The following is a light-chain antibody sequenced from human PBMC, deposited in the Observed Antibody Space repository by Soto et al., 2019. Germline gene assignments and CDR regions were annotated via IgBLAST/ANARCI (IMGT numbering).Light chain of an antibody. Sequence: SYELTQPPSVSVAPGKTARLTCGGNNIGSKSVHWYQQKPGQAPVLVIYYDSDRPSGIPERFSGSNSGNTATLTISRVEARDEADYYCQVWDSSSDNPVVFGGGTQLTVL. CDR3: QVWDSSSDNPVV. J-gene: IGLJ2*01. CDR1: NIGSKS. CDR2: YDS. V-gene: IGLV3-21*04.